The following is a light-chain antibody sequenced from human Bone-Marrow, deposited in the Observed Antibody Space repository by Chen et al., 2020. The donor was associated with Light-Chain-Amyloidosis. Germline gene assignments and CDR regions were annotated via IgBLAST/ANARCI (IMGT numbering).Light chain of an antibody. CDR2: DNN. CDR1: SSNIWNNY. CDR3: GTWDSSLSAGDV. J-gene: IGLJ1*01. V-gene: IGLV1-51*01. Sequence: QSVLTQPPSVSAAPGQKVTISCSGSSSNIWNNYVSWYQQLPGTAPKLLIYDNNKRPSGIPDRFSGSKSGKSDNLSITGLQSGDEDDYYCGTWDSSLSAGDVFGTGTKVTVL.